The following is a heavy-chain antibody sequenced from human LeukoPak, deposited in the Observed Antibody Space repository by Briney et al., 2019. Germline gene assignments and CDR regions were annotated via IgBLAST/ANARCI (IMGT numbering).Heavy chain of an antibody. CDR3: ARGAGYGHLGWDY. J-gene: IGHJ4*02. CDR1: GYTFTGYY. D-gene: IGHD5-18*01. CDR2: INPNSGGT. V-gene: IGHV1-2*02. Sequence: ASVKVSCKASGYTFTGYYMHWVRQAPGQGLEWTGWINPNSGGTNYAQKFQGRVTMTRDTSISTAYMELSRLRSDDTAVYYCARGAGYGHLGWDYWGQGTLVTVSS.